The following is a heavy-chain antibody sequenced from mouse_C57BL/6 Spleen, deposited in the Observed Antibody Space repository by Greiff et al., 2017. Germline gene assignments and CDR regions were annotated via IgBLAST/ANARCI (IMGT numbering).Heavy chain of an antibody. CDR2: INPSTGGT. D-gene: IGHD1-1*01. J-gene: IGHJ3*01. V-gene: IGHV1-53*01. CDR1: GYSFTSYW. CDR3: ARGGVYYGSSHPSWFAY. Sequence: QVQLQQPGPELVKPGASVKLSCKASGYSFTSYWMHWVKQRPGQGLAWIGNINPSTGGTNYNEQFKSKATLTVDKSSSTAYMQISSLTSEDSAVYYCARGGVYYGSSHPSWFAYWGQGTLVTVSA.